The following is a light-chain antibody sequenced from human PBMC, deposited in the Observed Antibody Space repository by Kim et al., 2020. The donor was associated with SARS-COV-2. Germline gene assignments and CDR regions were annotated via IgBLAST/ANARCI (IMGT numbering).Light chain of an antibody. CDR2: LNSDGSH. CDR1: SGHSNYA. J-gene: IGLJ3*02. CDR3: QTWGTGILV. Sequence: APVKLTCTLSSGHSNYAIAWHQQQPEKGPRFLMNLNSDGSHSKGDGIPDRFSGSSSGAERYLTISSLQSEDEADYYCQTWGTGILVFGGGTQLTVL. V-gene: IGLV4-69*01.